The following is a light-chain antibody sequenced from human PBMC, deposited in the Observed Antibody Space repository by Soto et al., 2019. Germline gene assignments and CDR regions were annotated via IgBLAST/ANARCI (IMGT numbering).Light chain of an antibody. J-gene: IGKJ4*01. CDR2: DAS. CDR1: QSVSSY. CDR3: HQRTNWPPLS. V-gene: IGKV3-11*01. Sequence: EIVLTQSPATLSLSPGERATLSCRASQSVSSYLAWYQQRPGQAPRLLIYDASNRATGIPARFSGSGSGTDFTLTISSLEPEDFADYYCHQRTNWPPLSFGGATKVEIK.